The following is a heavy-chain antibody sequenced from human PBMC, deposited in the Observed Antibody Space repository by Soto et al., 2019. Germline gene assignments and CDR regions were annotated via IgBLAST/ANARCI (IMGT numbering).Heavy chain of an antibody. CDR1: GASISSSDW. Sequence: QVQLQESGPGLVMPSGTLSLTCDVSGASISSSDWWNWVRQPPGKGLEWIGEIYHDGTTIYNPSLRSRVTRSMDKSKHRFSLVRTSVTAAATAVYYCARDFKAPNDAWAFDSWGQGTLVSVSS. J-gene: IGHJ4*02. CDR3: ARDFKAPNDAWAFDS. D-gene: IGHD3-16*01. V-gene: IGHV4-4*02. CDR2: IYHDGTT.